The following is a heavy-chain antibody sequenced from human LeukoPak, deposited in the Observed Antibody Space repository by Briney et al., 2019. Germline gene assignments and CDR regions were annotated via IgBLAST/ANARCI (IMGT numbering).Heavy chain of an antibody. D-gene: IGHD1-26*01. J-gene: IGHJ3*02. CDR3: ATPRLYGGSYFAFDI. Sequence: ASVKVSCKVSGYTLTELSMHWVRQAPGKGLEWMGGFDPEDGETIYAQKFQGGVTMTEDTSTDTAYMELSSLRSEDTAVYYCATPRLYGGSYFAFDIWGQGTMVTVSS. CDR1: GYTLTELS. V-gene: IGHV1-24*01. CDR2: FDPEDGET.